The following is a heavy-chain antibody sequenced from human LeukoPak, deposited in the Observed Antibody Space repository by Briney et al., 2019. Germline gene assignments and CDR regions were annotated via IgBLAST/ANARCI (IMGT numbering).Heavy chain of an antibody. D-gene: IGHD3-10*01. CDR3: ARGRYLLWFGVSWFDP. V-gene: IGHV4-34*01. Sequence: PSETLSLTCAVYGGSFSGYYWSWIRQPPGKGLEWIGEINHSGSTNYNPSLKSRVTISVDTSKNQFSLKLSSVTAADTAVYYCARGRYLLWFGVSWFDPWGQGTLVTVSS. CDR1: GGSFSGYY. CDR2: INHSGST. J-gene: IGHJ5*02.